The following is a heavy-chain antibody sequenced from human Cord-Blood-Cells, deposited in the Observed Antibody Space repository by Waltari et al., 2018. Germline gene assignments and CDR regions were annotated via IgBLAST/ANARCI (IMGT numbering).Heavy chain of an antibody. CDR3: AGIRQNDYGDYVDYYYGMDV. CDR1: GGSFSGYY. J-gene: IGHJ6*02. D-gene: IGHD4-17*01. V-gene: IGHV4-34*01. CDR2: INHSGST. Sequence: QVQLQQWGAGLLKPSETLSLTCAVYGGSFSGYYWSWIRQPPGKGLEWIGEINHSGSTNYNPSLKSRVTISVDTSKNQFSLKLSYVTAADTAVYYCAGIRQNDYGDYVDYYYGMDVWGQGTTVTVSS.